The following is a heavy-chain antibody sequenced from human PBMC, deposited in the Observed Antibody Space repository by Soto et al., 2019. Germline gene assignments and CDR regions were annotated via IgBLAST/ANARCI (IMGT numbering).Heavy chain of an antibody. Sequence: GGSLRLSCAASGFTFSDYYMSWIRQAPGKGLEWVSYISSSSSYTNYADSVKGRFTISRDNAKNSLYLQMNSLRAEDTAVYYCARNSSGVYGMDVWGQGTTVTVSS. J-gene: IGHJ6*02. V-gene: IGHV3-11*06. CDR2: ISSSSSYT. CDR3: ARNSSGVYGMDV. D-gene: IGHD6-25*01. CDR1: GFTFSDYY.